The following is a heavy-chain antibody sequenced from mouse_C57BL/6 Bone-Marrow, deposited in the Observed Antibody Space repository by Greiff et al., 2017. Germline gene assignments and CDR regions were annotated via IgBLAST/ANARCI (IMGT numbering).Heavy chain of an antibody. V-gene: IGHV1-52*01. CDR2: IDPSDSET. Sequence: QVQLQQPGAELVRPGSSVKLSCKASGYTFTSYWMHWVKQRPIQGLEWIGNIDPSDSETHYNQKFKDKATLTVDKSSSTASMQLSSLTSEDSAVYYCARGGYSAWFAYWGQGTLVTVSA. D-gene: IGHD3-1*01. CDR3: ARGGYSAWFAY. CDR1: GYTFTSYW. J-gene: IGHJ3*01.